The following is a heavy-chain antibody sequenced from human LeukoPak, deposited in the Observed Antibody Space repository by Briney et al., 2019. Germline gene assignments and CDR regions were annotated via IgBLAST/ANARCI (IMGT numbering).Heavy chain of an antibody. CDR2: ISSSSSSHI. CDR1: GFTFSDYY. Sequence: GGSLRLSCAASGFTFSDYYMSWIRQAPGKGLEWVSYISSSSSSHIYYADSVKGRFTISRDNAKNSLYLQMNSLRAEDTAVYYCARGETTVGIDYWGQGTLVTVSS. D-gene: IGHD4-23*01. V-gene: IGHV3-11*04. CDR3: ARGETTVGIDY. J-gene: IGHJ4*02.